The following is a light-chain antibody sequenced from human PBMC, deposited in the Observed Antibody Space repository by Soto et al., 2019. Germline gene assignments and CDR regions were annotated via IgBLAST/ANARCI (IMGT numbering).Light chain of an antibody. V-gene: IGKV1-8*01. CDR1: QGISSY. CDR2: AAS. CDR3: RQYYSYPPVT. J-gene: IGKJ3*01. Sequence: AIRMTQSPSSLSASTGDRVTITCRASQGISSYLAWYQQKPGKAPKLLIFAASTLQSGVPSRFSGSGSGADYTLTISCLQSEDYATYYCRQYYSYPPVTFGPGTKVDIK.